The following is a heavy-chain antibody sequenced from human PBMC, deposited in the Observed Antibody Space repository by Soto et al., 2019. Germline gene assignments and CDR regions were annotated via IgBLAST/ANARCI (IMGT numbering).Heavy chain of an antibody. CDR2: IIPIFGTA. D-gene: IGHD3-9*01. Sequence: SVKVSCKASGGTFSSYATSWVRQAPGQGLEWMGGIIPIFGTANYAQKFQGRVTITADKSTSTAYMELSSLRSEDTAVYYCARSAGYDILTGSYASTYYYYGMDVWGQGTTVTVSS. CDR1: GGTFSSYA. CDR3: ARSAGYDILTGSYASTYYYYGMDV. J-gene: IGHJ6*02. V-gene: IGHV1-69*06.